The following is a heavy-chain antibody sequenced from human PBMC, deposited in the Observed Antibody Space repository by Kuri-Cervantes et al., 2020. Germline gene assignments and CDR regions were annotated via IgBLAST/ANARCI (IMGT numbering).Heavy chain of an antibody. CDR1: GYTFTSYA. CDR3: ARGIRRFLEWLLGGRGRYYYYMDV. CDR2: INAGNGNT. Sequence: ASVKVSCKASGYTFTSYAMHWVRQAPGQRLEWMGWINAGNGNTKYSQKFQGRVTITWDTSASTAYMELSSLRSEDTAVYYCARGIRRFLEWLLGGRGRYYYYMDVWGKGTTVTVSS. V-gene: IGHV1-3*01. J-gene: IGHJ6*03. D-gene: IGHD3-3*01.